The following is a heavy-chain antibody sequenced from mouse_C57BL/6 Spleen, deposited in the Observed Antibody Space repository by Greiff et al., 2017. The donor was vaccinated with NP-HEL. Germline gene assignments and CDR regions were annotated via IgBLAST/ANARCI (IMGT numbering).Heavy chain of an antibody. Sequence: EVQRVESGPGLVKPSQSLSLTCSVTGYSITSGYYWNWIRQFPGNKLEWMGYISYDGSNNYNPSLKNRISITRDTSKNQFFLKLNSVTTEDTATYYCARARGSSYYWYFDVWGTGTTVTVSS. CDR3: ARARGSSYYWYFDV. CDR1: GYSITSGYY. CDR2: ISYDGSN. D-gene: IGHD1-1*01. J-gene: IGHJ1*03. V-gene: IGHV3-6*01.